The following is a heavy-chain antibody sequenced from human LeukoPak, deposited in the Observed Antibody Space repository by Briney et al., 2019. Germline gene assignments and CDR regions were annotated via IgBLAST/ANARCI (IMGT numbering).Heavy chain of an antibody. CDR1: GGSISSYY. Sequence: SETLSLTCTVSGGSISSYYWSWIRQPPGKGLEWIGYIYYSGSTNYNPSLKSRVTISVDTSKNQFSLKLSSVTAADTAVYYCARTGYYYGLGSYYSLYYYYMDVWGKGTTVTISS. D-gene: IGHD3-10*01. J-gene: IGHJ6*03. V-gene: IGHV4-59*01. CDR2: IYYSGST. CDR3: ARTGYYYGLGSYYSLYYYYMDV.